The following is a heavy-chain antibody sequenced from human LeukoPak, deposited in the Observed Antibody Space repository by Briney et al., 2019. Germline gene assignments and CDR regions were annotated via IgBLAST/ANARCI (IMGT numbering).Heavy chain of an antibody. Sequence: SVKVSCKASGGTFSSYAISWVRQAPGQGLEWMGGIIPIFGTANYAQKFQGRVTITADESTSTAYMELSSLRSEDTAVYYCARGNYGSGSYYPWGYYFDYWGQGTLVTVSS. CDR2: IIPIFGTA. CDR1: GGTFSSYA. V-gene: IGHV1-69*13. J-gene: IGHJ4*02. CDR3: ARGNYGSGSYYPWGYYFDY. D-gene: IGHD3-10*01.